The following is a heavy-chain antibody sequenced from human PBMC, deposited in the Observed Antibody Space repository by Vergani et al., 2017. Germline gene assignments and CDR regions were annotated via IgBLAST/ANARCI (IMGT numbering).Heavy chain of an antibody. CDR3: TTQLELPLDYYYYGMDV. J-gene: IGHJ6*02. CDR1: GFTFSNAW. CDR2: IKSKTDGGTT. Sequence: EVQLVESGGGLVKPGGSLRLSCAASGFTFSNAWMSWVRQAPGKGLEWVGRIKSKTDGGTTDYAAPVKGRFTISRDDSKNTLYLQMNSLKTEDTAVYYCTTQLELPLDYYYYGMDVWGQGTTVTVSS. D-gene: IGHD1-7*01. V-gene: IGHV3-15*01.